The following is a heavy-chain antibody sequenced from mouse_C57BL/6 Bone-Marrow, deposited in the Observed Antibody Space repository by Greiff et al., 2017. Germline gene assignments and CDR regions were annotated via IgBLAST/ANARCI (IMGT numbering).Heavy chain of an antibody. CDR2: IYPGDGDT. CDR3: ARTVLWFQHLDY. J-gene: IGHJ4*01. CDR1: GYAFSSYW. Sequence: LQQSGASVKISCKASGYAFSSYWMNWVKQRPGKGLEWIGQIYPGDGDTNYNGKFKGKATLTADKSSSTAYMELSSLTSEDSAVYFCARTVLWFQHLDYWGQGTTVTVSS. V-gene: IGHV1-80*01. D-gene: IGHD2-2*01.